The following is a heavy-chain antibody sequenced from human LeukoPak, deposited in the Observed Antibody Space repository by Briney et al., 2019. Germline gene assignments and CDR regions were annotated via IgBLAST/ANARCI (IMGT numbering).Heavy chain of an antibody. V-gene: IGHV3-53*01. Sequence: GGSLRLSCAASGFTVSSNYMSWVRQAPGKGLEWVSVIYSGGSTYYANSVKGRFTISRDNAKNSLYLQMNSLRAEDTAVYYCATLVRGVTRNDYWGQGTLVTVSS. CDR2: IYSGGST. D-gene: IGHD3-10*01. CDR1: GFTVSSNY. J-gene: IGHJ4*02. CDR3: ATLVRGVTRNDY.